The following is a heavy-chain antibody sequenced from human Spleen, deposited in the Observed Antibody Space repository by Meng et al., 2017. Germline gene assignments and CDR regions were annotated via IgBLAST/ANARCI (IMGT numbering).Heavy chain of an antibody. CDR3: ARDANHYLDY. J-gene: IGHJ4*02. V-gene: IGHV3-33*01. CDR1: GFNPRSYG. Sequence: QVQLVESGGGVVQPGTSLRLSCAASGFNPRSYGMHWVRQAPGKGLEWVAVIWYDGSNKYYGDFVKGRFTISRDYSKNMLYLQMNSLRAEDTAVYYCARDANHYLDYWGQGTLVTVSS. CDR2: IWYDGSNK.